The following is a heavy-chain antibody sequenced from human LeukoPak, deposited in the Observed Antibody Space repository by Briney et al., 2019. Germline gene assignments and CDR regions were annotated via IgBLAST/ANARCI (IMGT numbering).Heavy chain of an antibody. V-gene: IGHV1-2*04. CDR2: INSNSGGT. D-gene: IGHD3-9*01. J-gene: IGHJ5*02. Sequence: ASVKVSCKASGYTFTGYYMHWVRQAPGQGLEWMGWINSNSGGTNYAQKFQGWVTMTRDTSISTAYMELSRLRSDDTAVYYCARGGYFDSPPPSNWFDPWGHGTLVTVSS. CDR1: GYTFTGYY. CDR3: ARGGYFDSPPPSNWFDP.